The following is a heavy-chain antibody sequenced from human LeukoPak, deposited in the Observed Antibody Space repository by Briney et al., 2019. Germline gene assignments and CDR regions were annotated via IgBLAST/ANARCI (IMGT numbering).Heavy chain of an antibody. J-gene: IGHJ4*02. CDR3: AREEDEYYGSGSPFDY. V-gene: IGHV1-18*01. Sequence: ASVKVSCKASGYTFTSYGISWLRQAPGQGLEWMGWISAYNGNTNYAQKLQGRVTMTTDTSTSTAYMELRSLRSDDTAVYYCAREEDEYYGSGSPFDYWGQGTLVTVSS. CDR2: ISAYNGNT. CDR1: GYTFTSYG. D-gene: IGHD3-10*01.